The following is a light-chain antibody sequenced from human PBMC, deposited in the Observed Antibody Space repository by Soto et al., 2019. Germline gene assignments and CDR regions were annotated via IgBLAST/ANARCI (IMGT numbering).Light chain of an antibody. V-gene: IGKV3-15*01. Sequence: DIVMTQSPATLSVSPGERATLSCRASQSVSFNLAWYQQKPGQAPRLLIYGASTRATGIPARFSGSGSGTEFTLTISSLQSEDFAVYYCQQYNNWPLYTFGQGTKLDIK. J-gene: IGKJ2*01. CDR1: QSVSFN. CDR2: GAS. CDR3: QQYNNWPLYT.